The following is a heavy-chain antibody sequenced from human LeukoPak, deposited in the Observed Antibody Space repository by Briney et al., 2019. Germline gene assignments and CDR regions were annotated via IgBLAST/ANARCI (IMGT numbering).Heavy chain of an antibody. J-gene: IGHJ4*02. Sequence: GGSLRLSCAASGFTFSSYSMNWVRQALGQGLEWVSTISDPHSGSQTHYADSVKGRFTISRDDSQNTVYLQMDSLRAEDTAVHYCTTRLQHHFDYWGQGTQVTVSS. CDR3: TTRLQHHFDY. CDR1: GFTFSSYS. D-gene: IGHD2-15*01. CDR2: ISDPHSGSQT. V-gene: IGHV3-23*01.